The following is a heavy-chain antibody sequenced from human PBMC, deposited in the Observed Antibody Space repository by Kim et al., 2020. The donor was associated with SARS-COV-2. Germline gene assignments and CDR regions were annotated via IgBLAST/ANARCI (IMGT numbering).Heavy chain of an antibody. D-gene: IGHD1-26*01. CDR3: AKGTQWDHSAIDY. Sequence: GGSLRLSCVASGFNFADYGMYWVRQAPGKGLEWVSFITGDGAHTYYADSVKGRFTISRDKSKNTLYLQMNSLRTEDTAVYYCAKGTQWDHSAIDYWGQGT. CDR2: ITGDGAHT. J-gene: IGHJ4*02. V-gene: IGHV3-43*02. CDR1: GFNFADYG.